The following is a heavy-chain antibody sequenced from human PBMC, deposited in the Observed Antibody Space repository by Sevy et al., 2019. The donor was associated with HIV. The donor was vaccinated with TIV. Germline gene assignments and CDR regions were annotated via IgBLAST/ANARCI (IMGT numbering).Heavy chain of an antibody. Sequence: ASVKVSCKVSGYTFTKLSMHWVRQAPGKGLEWMGSFDPEDGETLYAQKLQGRVIMTEDTSTDTAYMEVNSLRSEDTAVYYCATTKDYYENSGCPFDYWGQGTLVTVSS. J-gene: IGHJ4*02. CDR1: GYTFTKLS. D-gene: IGHD3-22*01. V-gene: IGHV1-24*01. CDR3: ATTKDYYENSGCPFDY. CDR2: FDPEDGET.